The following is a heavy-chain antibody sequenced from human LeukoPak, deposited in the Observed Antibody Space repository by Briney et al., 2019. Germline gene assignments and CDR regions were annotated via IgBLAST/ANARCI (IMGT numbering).Heavy chain of an antibody. CDR1: GGSFSGYY. CDR2: INHSGST. Sequence: SETLSLTCAVYGGSFSGYYWSWIRQPPGKGLEWIGEINHSGSTNYNPSLKSRVTISVDTSKNQFSLKLSSVTAADTAVYYCAREGGCSGTSCRDAFDIWGQGTMVTVSS. J-gene: IGHJ3*02. D-gene: IGHD2-2*01. CDR3: AREGGCSGTSCRDAFDI. V-gene: IGHV4-34*01.